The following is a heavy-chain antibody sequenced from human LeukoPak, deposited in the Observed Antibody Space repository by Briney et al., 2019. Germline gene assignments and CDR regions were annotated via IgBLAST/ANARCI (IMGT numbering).Heavy chain of an antibody. CDR2: IIPILGIA. Sequence: ASVKVSCKASGGTFSSYAISWVRQAPGQGLEWMGRIIPILGIANYAQKFQGRVTITADKSTSTAYMELSSLRSEDTAVYYCARENSSTYSSTWVYYYGMDVWGQGTTVTVSS. CDR1: GGTFSSYA. CDR3: ARENSSTYSSTWVYYYGMDV. J-gene: IGHJ6*02. D-gene: IGHD6-13*01. V-gene: IGHV1-69*04.